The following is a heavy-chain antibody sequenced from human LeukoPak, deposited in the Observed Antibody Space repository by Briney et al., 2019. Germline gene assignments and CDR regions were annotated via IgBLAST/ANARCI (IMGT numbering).Heavy chain of an antibody. Sequence: PSETLSLTCTVSGGSISSYYWSWIRQPPGKGLEWIGYIYYSGSTNYNPSLKSRVAISVDTSKNQFSLKLSSAPAADTAVYYCAREGPDGTYGMDVWGQGTTVTVSS. CDR2: IYYSGST. D-gene: IGHD5-24*01. CDR3: AREGPDGTYGMDV. CDR1: GGSISSYY. J-gene: IGHJ6*02. V-gene: IGHV4-59*01.